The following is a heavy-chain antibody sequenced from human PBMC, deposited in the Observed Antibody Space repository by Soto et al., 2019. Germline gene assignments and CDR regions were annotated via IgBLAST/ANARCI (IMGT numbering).Heavy chain of an antibody. CDR2: INPNSGGT. CDR3: ARQISGDSDAFDM. D-gene: IGHD2-21*02. CDR1: GYTFTGYY. Sequence: ASVKVSCKASGYTFTGYYMHWVRQAPGQGLERMGWINPNSGGTNYAQKFQGRVTMARDTSISTAYMELSSLRSDDTAMYYCARQISGDSDAFDMWGQGTMVTVSS. J-gene: IGHJ3*02. V-gene: IGHV1-2*02.